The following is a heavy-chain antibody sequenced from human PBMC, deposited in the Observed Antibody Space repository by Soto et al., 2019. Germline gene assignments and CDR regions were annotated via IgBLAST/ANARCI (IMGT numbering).Heavy chain of an antibody. CDR2: FITLYGRR. CDR3: ARDAPIRNGMDV. CDR1: GGTLSDYV. J-gene: IGHJ6*02. D-gene: IGHD2-2*02. Sequence: QVLLVQSGAEVRKPGSSVKVSCKPSGGTLSDYVFRWVCKAPGQGLGWMGNFITLYGRRNYAEKYQGRVTISADESTKTVYVEMRGLSFEDTAVYCCARDAPIRNGMDVWGQGTTVTVSS. V-gene: IGHV1-69*18.